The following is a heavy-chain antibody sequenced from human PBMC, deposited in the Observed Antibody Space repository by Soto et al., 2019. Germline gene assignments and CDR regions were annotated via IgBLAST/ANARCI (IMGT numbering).Heavy chain of an antibody. CDR1: GYMFTGYY. Sequence: ASVKVSCKASGYMFTGYYIHWVRQAPGQGLEWMGWINPKSGGTKYAEKFQGRVTMTRDTSISTAYMELSSLTSDDTAMYYCARRSSGWSDSWGQGTLVTVSS. D-gene: IGHD6-19*01. CDR2: INPKSGGT. CDR3: ARRSSGWSDS. V-gene: IGHV1-2*02. J-gene: IGHJ5*01.